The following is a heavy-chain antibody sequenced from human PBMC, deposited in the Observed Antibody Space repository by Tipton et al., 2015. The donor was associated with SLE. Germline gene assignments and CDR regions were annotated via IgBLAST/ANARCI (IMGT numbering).Heavy chain of an antibody. J-gene: IGHJ6*02. CDR2: ISYDGSNK. D-gene: IGHD3-10*01. CDR3: ARALVGSGSYMDYYYYGMDV. CDR1: GFTFSSYA. Sequence: SLRLSCAASGFTFSSYAMHWVRQAPGKGLEWVAVISYDGSNKYYADSVKGRFTISRDNSKNTLYLQMNSLRAEDTAVCYCARALVGSGSYMDYYYYGMDVWGQGTTVTVSS. V-gene: IGHV3-30*04.